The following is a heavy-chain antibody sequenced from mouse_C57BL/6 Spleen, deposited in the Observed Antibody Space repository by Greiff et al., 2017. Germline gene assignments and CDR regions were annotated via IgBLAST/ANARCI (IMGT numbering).Heavy chain of an antibody. Sequence: VQLQQSGPGLVKPSQSLSLTCSVTGYSITSGYYWNWIRQFPGNKLEWMGYISYDGSNNYNPSLKNRISITRDTSKNQFFLKLNSVTTEDTATYYCARDTTTVVPYAMDYWGQGTSVTVSS. D-gene: IGHD1-1*01. CDR2: ISYDGSN. CDR3: ARDTTTVVPYAMDY. J-gene: IGHJ4*01. CDR1: GYSITSGYY. V-gene: IGHV3-6*01.